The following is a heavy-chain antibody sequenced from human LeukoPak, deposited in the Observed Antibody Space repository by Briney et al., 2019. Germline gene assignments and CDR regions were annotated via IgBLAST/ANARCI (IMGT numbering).Heavy chain of an antibody. CDR3: ASTTRGGTYYYYMDV. V-gene: IGHV3-23*01. D-gene: IGHD1-1*01. CDR1: GFTFSSYA. CDR2: ISDTGGST. Sequence: PGGSLRLSCAASGFTFSSYAMSWVRQAPGKGLEWVSAISDTGGSTYYADSVKGRFTVSRDNSKNTLYLQMNSLRAEDTAVYYCASTTRGGTYYYYMDVWGKGTTVTISS. J-gene: IGHJ6*03.